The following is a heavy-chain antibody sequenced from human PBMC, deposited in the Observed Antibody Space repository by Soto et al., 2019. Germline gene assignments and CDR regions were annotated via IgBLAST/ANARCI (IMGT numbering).Heavy chain of an antibody. CDR2: MNPNSGNT. CDR1: GYTFTSYD. CDR3: GSGRDKRGELPRGPDY. V-gene: IGHV1-8*01. J-gene: IGHJ4*02. Sequence: QVQLVQSGAEVKKPGASVKVYCKASGYTFTSYDITWVRQATGQGLEWMGWMNPNSGNTGYAQKFQGRVTMTMDISISTAYMELGSRRSDDTAGYWGGSGRDKRGELPRGPDYWGQGTLVTVPS. D-gene: IGHD1-26*01.